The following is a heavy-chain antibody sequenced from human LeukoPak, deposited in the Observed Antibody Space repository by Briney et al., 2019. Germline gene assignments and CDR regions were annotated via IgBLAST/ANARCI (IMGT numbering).Heavy chain of an antibody. V-gene: IGHV3-48*03. Sequence: PGGSLRLSCAASGYTFSSYEMNWVRQAPGKGLEWVSYISSSSNTMYYADSVKGRFTISRDNAKNSLYLQMNSLRDEDTAVYYCARAFDYWGQGTLVAVSS. CDR2: ISSSSNTM. CDR1: GYTFSSYE. CDR3: ARAFDY. J-gene: IGHJ4*02.